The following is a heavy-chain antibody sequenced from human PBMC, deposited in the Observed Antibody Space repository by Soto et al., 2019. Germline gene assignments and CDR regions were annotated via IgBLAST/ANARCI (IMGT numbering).Heavy chain of an antibody. CDR1: GRSISSGDYY. J-gene: IGHJ4*02. Sequence: PSETLSLTCTVSGRSISSGDYYWRWIRQPPGKSQEWIGYIYYSGSTYYNPSLKSRVTISVDTSKNQFSLKLSSVTAADTAVYYCARVIITMIAPYFDYWGQGTLVTVSS. V-gene: IGHV4-30-4*01. CDR3: ARVIITMIAPYFDY. D-gene: IGHD3-22*01. CDR2: IYYSGST.